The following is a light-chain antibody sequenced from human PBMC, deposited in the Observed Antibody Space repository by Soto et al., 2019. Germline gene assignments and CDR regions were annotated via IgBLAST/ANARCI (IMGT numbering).Light chain of an antibody. CDR3: CSYVGATTYV. CDR2: ESI. Sequence: QSVLTQPASVSGSPGQSITISCSGTSSNIGGYNVVSWYQQHPGKAPKVIVYESIKRPSGVSDRFSGSTSGSTASLTISGLQAEDEAEYYCCSYVGATTYVFGSGTKVTVL. V-gene: IGLV2-23*01. CDR1: SSNIGGYNV. J-gene: IGLJ1*01.